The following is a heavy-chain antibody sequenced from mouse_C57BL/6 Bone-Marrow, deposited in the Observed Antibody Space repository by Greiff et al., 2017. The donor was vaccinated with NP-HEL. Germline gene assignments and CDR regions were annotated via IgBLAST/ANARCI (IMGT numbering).Heavy chain of an antibody. CDR1: GFTFSDYY. Sequence: EVHLVESGGGLVQPGGSLKLSCAASGFTFSDYYMYWVRQTPEKRLEWVAYISNGGGSTYYPDTVKGRFTISRDNAKNTLYLQMSRLKSEDTAMYYCARTHYYSNYFYAMDYWGQGTSVTVSS. J-gene: IGHJ4*01. D-gene: IGHD2-5*01. V-gene: IGHV5-12*01. CDR2: ISNGGGST. CDR3: ARTHYYSNYFYAMDY.